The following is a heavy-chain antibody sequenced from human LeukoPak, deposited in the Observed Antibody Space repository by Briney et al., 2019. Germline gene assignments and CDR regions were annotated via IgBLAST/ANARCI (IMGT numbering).Heavy chain of an antibody. CDR3: AEGDCSGGSCYSPPHY. CDR1: GFTFSIYE. V-gene: IGHV3-48*03. Sequence: PGGSPRLSCAVSGFTFSIYEMNWVRQAPGKGLECISYISSGGDTTYYADSVKGRFTISRDNSKNTLYLQMNSLRAEDTAVYYCAEGDCSGGSCYSPPHYWGQGTLVTVSS. D-gene: IGHD2-15*01. CDR2: ISSGGDTT. J-gene: IGHJ4*02.